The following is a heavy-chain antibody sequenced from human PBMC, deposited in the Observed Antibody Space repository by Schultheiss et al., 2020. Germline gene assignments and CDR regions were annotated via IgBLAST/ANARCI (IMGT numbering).Heavy chain of an antibody. D-gene: IGHD1-26*01. CDR2: ISYDGSNI. J-gene: IGHJ4*02. Sequence: GGSLRLSCAASGFTFSSYAMSWVRQAPGKGLEWVAVISYDGSNIYYADSVKGRFTISRDNSKNTLYLQMNSLRTEDTAVYYCAKKPPGSVGSTVEYWGQGALVTVSS. CDR3: AKKPPGSVGSTVEY. V-gene: IGHV3-30*18. CDR1: GFTFSSYA.